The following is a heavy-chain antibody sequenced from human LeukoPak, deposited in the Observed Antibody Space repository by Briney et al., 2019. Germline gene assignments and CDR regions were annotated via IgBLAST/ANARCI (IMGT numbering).Heavy chain of an antibody. Sequence: PSETLSLTCTVSSASIGSYSWSWIRQPAGKGLEWIGRIYTSGSTNYNPSLKSRVTMSIDTSTNQFSLRLTSVAAADTAVYYCARYYGSRILGYYMDVWGKGTTVTVSS. V-gene: IGHV4-4*07. J-gene: IGHJ6*03. D-gene: IGHD3-10*01. CDR2: IYTSGST. CDR3: ARYYGSRILGYYMDV. CDR1: SASIGSYS.